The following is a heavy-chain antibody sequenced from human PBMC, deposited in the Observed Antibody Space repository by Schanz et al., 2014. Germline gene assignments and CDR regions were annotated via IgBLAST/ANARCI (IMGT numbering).Heavy chain of an antibody. Sequence: EVQLLESGGGLVEPGGSLRLSCAASGFSFSSYAMGWVRQAAGKGLEWVSAISASGGTTYYADSVKGRFTISRDNAKNTLYLQMNTLRAEDTAVYYCAKGRFGELSAFDIWGQGTMVTVSS. CDR3: AKGRFGELSAFDI. J-gene: IGHJ3*02. CDR1: GFSFSSYA. V-gene: IGHV3-23*01. D-gene: IGHD3-10*01. CDR2: ISASGGTT.